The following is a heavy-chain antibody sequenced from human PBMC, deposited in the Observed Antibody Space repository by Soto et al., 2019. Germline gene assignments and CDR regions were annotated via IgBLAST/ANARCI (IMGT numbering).Heavy chain of an antibody. CDR3: ARGGHVRFDP. CDR1: GYYIRSGYY. V-gene: IGHV4-38-2*01. CDR2: IYRSGKT. Sequence: SETLSLTCAVSGYYIRSGYYWGWIRQAPGKGLEWIGSIYRSGKTYYSPSLQRRVTISVDTSASTAYMELSSLRSEDTAVYDCARGGHVRFDPWGQGTLVTVSS. J-gene: IGHJ5*02.